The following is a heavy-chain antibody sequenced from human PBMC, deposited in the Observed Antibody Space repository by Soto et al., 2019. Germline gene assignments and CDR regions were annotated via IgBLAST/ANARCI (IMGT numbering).Heavy chain of an antibody. J-gene: IGHJ6*02. CDR2: ISSRSDTL. CDR3: ARDWDIVILSVPIPNYNYGMDV. D-gene: IGHD2-15*01. Sequence: GGSLRLSCEGSGFTFSAYAMNWVRQAPGKGLEWVSYISSRSDTLYYADSVKGRFTISRDNAKNPVYLQVNNLRDEDTAVYYCARDWDIVILSVPIPNYNYGMDVWGQGTTVTVSS. V-gene: IGHV3-48*02. CDR1: GFTFSAYA.